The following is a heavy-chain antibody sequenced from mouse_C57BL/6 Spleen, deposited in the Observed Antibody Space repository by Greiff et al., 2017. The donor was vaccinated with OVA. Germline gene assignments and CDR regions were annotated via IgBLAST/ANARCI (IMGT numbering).Heavy chain of an antibody. D-gene: IGHD1-1*01. Sequence: QVQLQQSGAELVRPGASVTLSCKASGYTFTDYEMHWVKQTPVHGLEWIGAIDPETGGTAYNQKFKGKAILTAEKSSSTAYMELRSLTSEDSAVYYCTNYYGSSSFAYWGQGTLVTVSA. CDR3: TNYYGSSSFAY. CDR2: IDPETGGT. CDR1: GYTFTDYE. V-gene: IGHV1-15*01. J-gene: IGHJ3*01.